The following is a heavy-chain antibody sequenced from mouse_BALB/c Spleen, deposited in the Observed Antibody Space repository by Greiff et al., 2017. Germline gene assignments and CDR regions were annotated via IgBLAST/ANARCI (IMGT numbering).Heavy chain of an antibody. Sequence: DVMLVESGGGLVKPGGSLKLSCAASGFTFSDYYMYWVRQTPEKRLEWVATISDGGSYTYYPDSVKGRFTISRDNAKNNLYLQMSSLKSEDTAMYYCARGLYGSYAMDYWGQGTSGTVSS. CDR1: GFTFSDYY. V-gene: IGHV5-4*02. D-gene: IGHD2-2*01. CDR2: ISDGGSYT. CDR3: ARGLYGSYAMDY. J-gene: IGHJ4*01.